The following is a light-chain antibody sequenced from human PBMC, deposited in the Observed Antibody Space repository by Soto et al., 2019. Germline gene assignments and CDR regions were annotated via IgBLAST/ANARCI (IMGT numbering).Light chain of an antibody. CDR2: KAS. CDR1: QTISSW. Sequence: DIQMTQSPSTLSGSVGDRVTITCLASQTISSWLAWYQQKPGKAPKLLIYKASTLKSGVPSRFSGSGSGTEFTLTISSLQPDDFATDYCQHYNSYSEAFGQGTKVELK. CDR3: QHYNSYSEA. V-gene: IGKV1-5*03. J-gene: IGKJ1*01.